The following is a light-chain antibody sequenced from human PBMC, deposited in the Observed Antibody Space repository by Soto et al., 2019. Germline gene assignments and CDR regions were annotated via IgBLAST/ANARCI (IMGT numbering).Light chain of an antibody. J-gene: IGLJ3*02. Sequence: QSVLTQPPSVSGAPGQGVTLSCTGSSSNLGAGFDVHWYQQLPGTAPKLLTYGNNNRPSGVPDRFSGSRSGTSASLAITGLQTEDEADYFCVSYDSSLRGWVFGGGTKLTVL. CDR3: VSYDSSLRGWV. CDR1: SSNLGAGFD. V-gene: IGLV1-40*01. CDR2: GNN.